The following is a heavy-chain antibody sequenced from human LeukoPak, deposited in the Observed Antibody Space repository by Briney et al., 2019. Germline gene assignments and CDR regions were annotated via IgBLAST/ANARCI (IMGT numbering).Heavy chain of an antibody. J-gene: IGHJ3*02. V-gene: IGHV3-7*01. CDR1: GFTFSHYY. Sequence: GGSLRLSCAASGFTFSHYYMSWVRQAPGKGLEWVANIKQDGSEQFYLDSVKGRFTISRDNAKNSLYLQMNSLRAEDTAVYYCARDQFTMIVQIADAFDIWGQGTMVTVSS. D-gene: IGHD3-22*01. CDR3: ARDQFTMIVQIADAFDI. CDR2: IKQDGSEQ.